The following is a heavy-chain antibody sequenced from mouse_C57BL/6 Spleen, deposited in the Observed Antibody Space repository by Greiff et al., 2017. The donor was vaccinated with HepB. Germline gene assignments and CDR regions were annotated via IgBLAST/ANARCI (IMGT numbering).Heavy chain of an antibody. J-gene: IGHJ4*01. CDR2: ISSGSSTI. V-gene: IGHV5-17*01. CDR3: ARGYYGSREGYYAMDY. Sequence: DVKLVESGGGLVKPGGSLKLSCAASGFTFSDYGMHWVRQAPEKGLEWVAYISSGSSTIYYADTVKGRFTISRDNAKNTLFLQMTSLRSEDTAMYYCARGYYGSREGYYAMDYWGQGTSVTVSS. D-gene: IGHD1-1*01. CDR1: GFTFSDYG.